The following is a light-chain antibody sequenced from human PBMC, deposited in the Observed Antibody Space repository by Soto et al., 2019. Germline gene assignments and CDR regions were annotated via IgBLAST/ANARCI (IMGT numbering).Light chain of an antibody. Sequence: QSVLTQPASVSGSPGQSITISCTGTSSNVGGYNSVSWYQQHPGKAPELMIYDVSDRPSGVSNRFSGSKSGNTASLTISGLQAEDEADYYCSSYTSSSNTPVVFGGGTQLTVL. J-gene: IGLJ2*01. CDR1: SSNVGGYNS. CDR3: SSYTSSSNTPVV. V-gene: IGLV2-14*01. CDR2: DVS.